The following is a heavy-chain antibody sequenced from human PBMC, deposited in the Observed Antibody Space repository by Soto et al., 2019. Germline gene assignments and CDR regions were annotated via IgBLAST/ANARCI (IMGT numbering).Heavy chain of an antibody. CDR2: ISYSGGT. Sequence: SETLSLTCTVSWGSRSNYDGSWIRQPPGRGLEWIAYISYSGGTNYNPSLKSRVTISVDTSKSQFSLRLSSVTAADTAVYYCARFILGYCSSTRRYYYSYMAVWGKGTTVTVSS. CDR1: WGSRSNYD. V-gene: IGHV4-59*08. J-gene: IGHJ6*03. D-gene: IGHD2-2*01. CDR3: ARFILGYCSSTRRYYYSYMAV.